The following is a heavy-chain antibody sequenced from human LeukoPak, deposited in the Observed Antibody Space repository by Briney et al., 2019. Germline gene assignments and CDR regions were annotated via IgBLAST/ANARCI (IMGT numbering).Heavy chain of an antibody. V-gene: IGHV4-34*01. J-gene: IGHJ4*02. D-gene: IGHD5-18*01. CDR2: INHSGST. CDR3: ARGVDTAMVSEFDY. Sequence: SETLSLTCAVYGGSFSGYYWSWIRQPPGKGLEWIGEINHSGSTNYNPSLKSRVTISVDTSKNQFSLKLSSVTAADTAVYYCARGVDTAMVSEFDYWGREPWSPSPQ. CDR1: GGSFSGYY.